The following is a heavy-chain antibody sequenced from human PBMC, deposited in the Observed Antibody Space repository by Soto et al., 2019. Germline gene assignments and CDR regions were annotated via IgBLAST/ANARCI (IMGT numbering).Heavy chain of an antibody. D-gene: IGHD2-2*01. V-gene: IGHV5-10-1*01. CDR3: ARHECSSTSCSGSCYYYYGMDV. J-gene: IGHJ6*02. Sequence: PGESLNISCKGSGYSFTSYWISWVRQMPGKGLEWMGRIDPSDSYTNYSPSFQGHVTISADKSISTAYLQWSSLKASDTAMYYCARHECSSTSCSGSCYYYYGMDVWGQGTTVTVS. CDR2: IDPSDSYT. CDR1: GYSFTSYW.